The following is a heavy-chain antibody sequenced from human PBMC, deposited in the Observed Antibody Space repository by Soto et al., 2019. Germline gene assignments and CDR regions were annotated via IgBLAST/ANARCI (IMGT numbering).Heavy chain of an antibody. CDR3: ASYPMIAAAGTRLFDY. D-gene: IGHD6-13*01. CDR1: GGSISSSNW. V-gene: IGHV4-4*02. J-gene: IGHJ4*02. CDR2: IYHSGST. Sequence: SETLSLTCAVSGGSISSSNWWSWVRQPPGKGLEWIGEIYHSGSTNYNPSLKSRVTISVDKSKNQFSLKLSSVTAADTAVYYCASYPMIAAAGTRLFDYWGPGTLVTVSS.